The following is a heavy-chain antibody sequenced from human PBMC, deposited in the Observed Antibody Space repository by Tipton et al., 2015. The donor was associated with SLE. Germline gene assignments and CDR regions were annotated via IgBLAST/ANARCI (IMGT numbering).Heavy chain of an antibody. CDR2: IYTSGST. D-gene: IGHD3-16*01. J-gene: IGHJ3*02. V-gene: IGHV4-59*10. CDR3: ARVGASGAFDI. Sequence: TLSLTCAVYGGSFSGYYWSWIRQPAGKGLEWIGRIYTSGSTNYNPSLKSRVTISVDTSKNQFSLKLSSVTAADTAVYYCARVGASGAFDIWGQGTMVTVSS. CDR1: GGSFSGYY.